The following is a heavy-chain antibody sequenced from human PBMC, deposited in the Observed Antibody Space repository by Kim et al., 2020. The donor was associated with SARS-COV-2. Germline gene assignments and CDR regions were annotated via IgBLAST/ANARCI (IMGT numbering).Heavy chain of an antibody. D-gene: IGHD2-15*01. CDR2: GST. J-gene: IGHJ4*02. CDR3: ARGGGTFDY. V-gene: IGHV4-59*09. Sequence: GSTNYNPSLKSRVTISLDTSTNQFSLKLSSVTAADTAVYYCARGGGTFDYWGQGTLVTVSS.